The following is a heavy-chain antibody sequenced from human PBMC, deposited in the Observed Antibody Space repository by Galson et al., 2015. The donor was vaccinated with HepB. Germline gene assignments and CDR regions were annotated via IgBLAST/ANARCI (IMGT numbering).Heavy chain of an antibody. Sequence: SLRLSCAASGFTFSRYAMHWVRQAPGKGLEWVAVISYDGSNKYYADSVKGRFTISRDNSKNTLYLQMNSLRAEDTAVYYCARTGYFYDFWSGPEPDYYGMDVWGQATTVTVSS. J-gene: IGHJ6*02. CDR1: GFTFSRYA. V-gene: IGHV3-30-3*01. CDR3: ARTGYFYDFWSGPEPDYYGMDV. D-gene: IGHD3-3*01. CDR2: ISYDGSNK.